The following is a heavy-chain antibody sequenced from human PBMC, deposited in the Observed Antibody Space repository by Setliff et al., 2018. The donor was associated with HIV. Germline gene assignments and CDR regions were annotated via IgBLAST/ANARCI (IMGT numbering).Heavy chain of an antibody. CDR2: IFYNGGS. D-gene: IGHD3-10*01. V-gene: IGHV4-59*08. CDR1: GGSMWSNY. Sequence: SETLSLTCTVSGGSMWSNYWSWIRRPPGKGLEWIGYIFYNGGSNYNPSLKSRVTISVDTSKNQFSLKLGSVSASDTANYYCARQPLYFGEPYYFDYWGLGTLVTVS. J-gene: IGHJ4*02. CDR3: ARQPLYFGEPYYFDY.